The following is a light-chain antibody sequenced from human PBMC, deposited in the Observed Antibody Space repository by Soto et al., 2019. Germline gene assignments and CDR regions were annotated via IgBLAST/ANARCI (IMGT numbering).Light chain of an antibody. CDR2: LAS. J-gene: IGKJ1*01. CDR3: HQRQSWPRT. Sequence: EIVLTQSPSTLSSFPGERATLSCRASQAVSTRLAWYQHKPGQAPRLLIYLASNRATGIPARFSGSGSGTDFTLTISSLEPEDSAVYYCHQRQSWPRTFGQGTKVDSK. V-gene: IGKV3-11*01. CDR1: QAVSTR.